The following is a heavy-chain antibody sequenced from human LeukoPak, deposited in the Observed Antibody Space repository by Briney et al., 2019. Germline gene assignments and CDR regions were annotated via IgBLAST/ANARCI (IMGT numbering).Heavy chain of an antibody. D-gene: IGHD3-3*01. J-gene: IGHJ1*01. CDR1: GGSFSGYY. CDR2: INHSGST. V-gene: IGHV4-34*01. CDR3: ARGSPNQYYDFWSGYSEHKNRYFQH. Sequence: SETLSLTCAVYGGSFSGYYWSWIRQPPGKGLEWIGEINHSGSTNYNPSLKGRVTISVDTSKNQSSLKLSSVTAADTAVYYCARGSPNQYYDFWSGYSEHKNRYFQHWGQGTLVTVSS.